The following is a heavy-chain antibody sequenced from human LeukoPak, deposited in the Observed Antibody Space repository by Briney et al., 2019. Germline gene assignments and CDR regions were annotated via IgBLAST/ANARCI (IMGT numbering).Heavy chain of an antibody. D-gene: IGHD6-19*01. J-gene: IGHJ4*02. V-gene: IGHV3-48*01. CDR3: ARDHSSGLPDY. CDR2: ISSSSSTI. Sequence: GGSLRLSCAASGFTFSSHSMNWVRQAPGKGLEWVSYISSSSSTIYYADSVKGRFTISRDNAKNSLYLQMNSLRAEDTAVYYCARDHSSGLPDYWGQGTLVTVSS. CDR1: GFTFSSHS.